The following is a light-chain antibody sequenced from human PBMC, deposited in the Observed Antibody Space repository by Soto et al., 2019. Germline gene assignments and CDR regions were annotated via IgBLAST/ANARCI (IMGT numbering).Light chain of an antibody. CDR1: SSDVGGYNY. V-gene: IGLV2-14*01. CDR3: SSYTSDNTAV. J-gene: IGLJ2*01. Sequence: QSALTQPASVSGSPGQSITISCTGTSSDVGGYNYVSWYQQHPGKAPRLMIYDVTNRPSGVSNRFSGSKSGNTASLTISGLQAEDEADYYCSSYTSDNTAVFGGGTQLTVL. CDR2: DVT.